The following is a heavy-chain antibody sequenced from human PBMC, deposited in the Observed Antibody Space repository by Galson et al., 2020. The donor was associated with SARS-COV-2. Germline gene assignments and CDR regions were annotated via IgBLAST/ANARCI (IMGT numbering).Heavy chain of an antibody. J-gene: IGHJ4*02. CDR2: IFPDDSDI. V-gene: IGHV5-51*01. CDR3: AREGGAAAAYFDY. CDR1: GYSFSSAW. D-gene: IGHD6-13*01. Sequence: KVSCQGSGYSFSSAWIAWVRQTPGKGLEWMGIIFPDDSDIRYSPAFQGQVTISADRSISTAYLEWSSLQVSDTAMYYCAREGGAAAAYFDYWGQGTLVTVSS.